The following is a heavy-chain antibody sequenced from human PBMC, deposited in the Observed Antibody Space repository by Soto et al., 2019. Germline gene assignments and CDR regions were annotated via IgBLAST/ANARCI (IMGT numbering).Heavy chain of an antibody. D-gene: IGHD1-1*01. V-gene: IGHV4-34*01. J-gene: IGHJ6*02. Sequence: KPSETLSLTCAVYGGSFSGYYWSWIRQPPGKGLGWIGEINHSGSTNYNPSLKSRVTISVDTSKNQFSLKLSSVTAADTAVYYCARDPPVWNYYNYYGMDVWGQGTTVTVSS. CDR2: INHSGST. CDR1: GGSFSGYY. CDR3: ARDPPVWNYYNYYGMDV.